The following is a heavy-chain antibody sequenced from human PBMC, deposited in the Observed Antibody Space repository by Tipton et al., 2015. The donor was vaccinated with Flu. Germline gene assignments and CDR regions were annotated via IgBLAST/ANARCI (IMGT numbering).Heavy chain of an antibody. Sequence: TLSLTCTISGHSISSDYYWGWIRQPPGKGLEWIGNVFHTGSTYHNPSLKSRVTISVDTSKNQFSLKVFSVTAADTAVYFCATTTNYYYGLDVWGQGTAVTVSS. CDR3: ATTTNYYYGLDV. V-gene: IGHV4-38-2*02. J-gene: IGHJ6*02. CDR2: VFHTGST. CDR1: GHSISSDYY. D-gene: IGHD1-14*01.